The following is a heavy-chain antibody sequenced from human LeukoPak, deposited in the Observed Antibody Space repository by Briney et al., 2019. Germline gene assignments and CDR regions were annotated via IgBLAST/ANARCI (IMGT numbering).Heavy chain of an antibody. D-gene: IGHD2-15*01. J-gene: IGHJ4*02. V-gene: IGHV3-7*01. CDR2: IRQDGSDK. Sequence: GGSLRLACAASGFTFNSYWMSWVRHAPEKGPEWLANIRQDGSDKQYVDSVKGRFTISRDNAKNSLYLRMNSLSAEDTAVYYCAIHSRGSPIDDWGQGTLVTVSS. CDR3: AIHSRGSPIDD. CDR1: GFTFNSYW.